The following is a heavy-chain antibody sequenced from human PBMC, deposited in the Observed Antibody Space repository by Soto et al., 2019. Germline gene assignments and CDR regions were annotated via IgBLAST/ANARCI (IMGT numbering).Heavy chain of an antibody. CDR2: IIPMLGIR. J-gene: IGHJ3*02. Sequence: QVQLVQSGAEVKKPGSSVKVSCKDSGGTFSTYSMFWVRQAPGQGLEWMGRIIPMLGIRNFAQKFQDRVTITADKSTATAHMELSSLRSEDTALYYCTISSWSAEVFYIWGQGTMFTVSS. V-gene: IGHV1-69*02. D-gene: IGHD6-13*01. CDR1: GGTFSTYS. CDR3: TISSWSAEVFYI.